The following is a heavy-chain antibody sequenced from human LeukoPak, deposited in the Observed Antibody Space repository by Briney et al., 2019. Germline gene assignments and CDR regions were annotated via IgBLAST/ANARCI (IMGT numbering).Heavy chain of an antibody. CDR1: GGSFNSYA. CDR2: IIPIFGTA. CDR3: ARSQPLAYFDL. V-gene: IGHV1-69*06. Sequence: APVKVSCKASGGSFNSYAISWVRQAPGQGLEWMGGIIPIFGTANYAQKFQGRVTITADKSTNTAYMELSSLRSEDTAVYYCARSQPLAYFDLWGRGTLVTVSS. J-gene: IGHJ2*01.